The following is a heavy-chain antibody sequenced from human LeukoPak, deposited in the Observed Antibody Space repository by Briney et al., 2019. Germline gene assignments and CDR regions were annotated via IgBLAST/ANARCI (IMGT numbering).Heavy chain of an antibody. CDR2: IRGDGDST. Sequence: GSLRLSCAASGINFDDYAMHWVRQAPGKGLEWVALIRGDGDSTFYADSVKGRFTISRDNSKNSLYLQMNSLRTEDTALYYCAKGFSVLASKHYYYFYGMDVWGQGTTVTVSS. CDR1: GINFDDYA. CDR3: AKGFSVLASKHYYYFYGMDV. V-gene: IGHV3-43*02. J-gene: IGHJ6*02. D-gene: IGHD3-3*01.